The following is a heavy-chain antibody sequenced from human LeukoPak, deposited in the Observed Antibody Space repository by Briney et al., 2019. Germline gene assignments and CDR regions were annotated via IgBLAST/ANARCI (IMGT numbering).Heavy chain of an antibody. D-gene: IGHD1-26*01. CDR3: ARGSIVGAPFDY. CDR2: IYYSGST. CDR1: GGSISSGDYY. Sequence: SETLSLTCTVSGGSISSGDYYWSWIRQPPGKGLEWIGYIYYSGSTYYNPSLKSRVTISVDTSKNQFSLKLSSVTAADTAVYYCARGSIVGAPFDYWGQGTLVTVSS. J-gene: IGHJ4*02. V-gene: IGHV4-30-4*01.